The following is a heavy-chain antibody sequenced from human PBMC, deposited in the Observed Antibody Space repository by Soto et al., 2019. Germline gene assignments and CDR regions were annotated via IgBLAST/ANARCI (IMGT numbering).Heavy chain of an antibody. CDR3: AREGYYGSGSYYNPFDY. V-gene: IGHV4-34*01. CDR2: INHSGSI. J-gene: IGHJ4*02. Sequence: PSETPSLTCAVYGGSFSGYYWSWIRQPPGKGLEWIGEINHSGSINYNPSLKSRVTISVDTSKNQFSLKLSSVTAADTAVYYCAREGYYGSGSYYNPFDYWGQGTLVTVSS. CDR1: GGSFSGYY. D-gene: IGHD3-10*01.